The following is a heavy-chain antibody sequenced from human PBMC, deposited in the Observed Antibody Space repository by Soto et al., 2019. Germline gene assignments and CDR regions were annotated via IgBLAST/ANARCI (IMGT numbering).Heavy chain of an antibody. D-gene: IGHD6-13*01. J-gene: IGHJ6*02. Sequence: ASVKVSCKASGYTFTGYYMHWVRQAPGQGLEWMGWINPNSGGTNYAQKFQGWVTMTRDTSISTAYMELSRLRSDDTAVYYCARDVSIAAAGIYYYGMDVWGQGTTVT. V-gene: IGHV1-2*04. CDR3: ARDVSIAAAGIYYYGMDV. CDR2: INPNSGGT. CDR1: GYTFTGYY.